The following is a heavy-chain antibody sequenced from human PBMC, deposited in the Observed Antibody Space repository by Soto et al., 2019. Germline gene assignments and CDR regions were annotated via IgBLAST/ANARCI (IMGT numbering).Heavy chain of an antibody. CDR1: GFSFYSYG. CDR2: IWYDGRNK. CDR3: ARWFGELSGFDY. J-gene: IGHJ4*02. V-gene: IGHV3-33*01. Sequence: QVQLVESGGGVVQPGRSLRLSCAASGFSFYSYGMHWVRQAPGKGLEWVAVIWYDGRNKYYADSVKGRFTISRDNSENTLYLQMNSLRPEDTAVYYCARWFGELSGFDYWGQGTLVTVSS. D-gene: IGHD3-10*01.